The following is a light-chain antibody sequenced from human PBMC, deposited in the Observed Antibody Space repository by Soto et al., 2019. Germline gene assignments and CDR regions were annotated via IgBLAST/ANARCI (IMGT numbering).Light chain of an antibody. CDR2: GAS. V-gene: IGKV3-20*01. Sequence: EIVLTQSPGTLSLSPGERATLSCRASQSVSSSYLAWYQQKSGQAPRLLIYGASSRATGIPDRFSGSGSGTDFTLTIIRLEPEDFAVYYCKQYGSSTLVTIGQGTRLKI. J-gene: IGKJ5*01. CDR1: QSVSSSY. CDR3: KQYGSSTLVT.